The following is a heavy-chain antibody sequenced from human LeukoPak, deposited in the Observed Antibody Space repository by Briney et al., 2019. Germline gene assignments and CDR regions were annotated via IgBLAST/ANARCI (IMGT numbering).Heavy chain of an antibody. J-gene: IGHJ5*02. CDR2: IYYSGST. V-gene: IGHV4-31*03. CDR3: XXSXXXVEIGGWFDP. Sequence: SETLSLTCTVSGGSISSGGYYWSWIRQHPGKGLEWIGYIYYSGSTYYNPSLKSRVTISVDTSKNQFSLKLSSVTAADTAVYYXXXSXXXVEIGGWFDPWGQGTLVTVSS. CDR1: GGSISSGGYY.